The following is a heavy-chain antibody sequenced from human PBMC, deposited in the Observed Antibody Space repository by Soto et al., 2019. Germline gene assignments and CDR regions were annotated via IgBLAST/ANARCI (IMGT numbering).Heavy chain of an antibody. J-gene: IGHJ6*02. CDR2: IIGSVCIT. CDR1: LFTFSSYA. V-gene: IGHV3-23*01. CDR3: AKAPSDSYYYYGMKV. Sequence: PVWPLRLSWTASLFTFSSYAMSWVLQNPFKLLEFFSAIIGSVCITYYADSVKGRFTISRDNSKNTLYLQMNSLRAEDTAVYYFAKAPSDSYYYYGMKVWAQGTTAT.